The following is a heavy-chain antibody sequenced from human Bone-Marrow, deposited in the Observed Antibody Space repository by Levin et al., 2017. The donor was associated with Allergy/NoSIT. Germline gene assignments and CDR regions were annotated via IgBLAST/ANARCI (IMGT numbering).Heavy chain of an antibody. CDR2: MYPNSDNA. D-gene: IGHD5-12*01. CDR1: GYTFTSFD. J-gene: IGHJ4*02. Sequence: GESLKISCKTSGYTFTSFDINWVRQATGQGLEWMGWMYPNSDNAGYAQKFQGRVTMTRNTSIYTAYLELSSLRSEDTAIYYCARGELGSGYLFDYWGQGTLVAVSS. V-gene: IGHV1-8*01. CDR3: ARGELGSGYLFDY.